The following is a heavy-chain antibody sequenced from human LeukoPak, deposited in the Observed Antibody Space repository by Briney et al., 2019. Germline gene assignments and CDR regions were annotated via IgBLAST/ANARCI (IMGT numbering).Heavy chain of an antibody. D-gene: IGHD3-10*01. CDR1: GFTFSSYA. V-gene: IGHV3-30-3*01. Sequence: HSGRSLRLSCAASGFTFSSYAMHWVRQAPGKGLEWVAVISYDGSNKYYADSVKGRFTISSDNSKNTLYLQMNSLRAEDTAVYYCAREVRGVGGAFDIWGQGTMVTVSS. CDR3: AREVRGVGGAFDI. CDR2: ISYDGSNK. J-gene: IGHJ3*02.